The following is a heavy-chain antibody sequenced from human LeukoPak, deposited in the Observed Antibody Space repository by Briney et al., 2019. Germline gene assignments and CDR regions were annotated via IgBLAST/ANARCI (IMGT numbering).Heavy chain of an antibody. CDR3: AKDVNVGGDYFDY. Sequence: GGSLRLSCGASGFTFRNYGMHWVRLAPGKGLEWVAFIRYDGSIKYYVDSVKGRFTVSRDNSKNTLYLQMNSLRAEDTAVYYCAKDVNVGGDYFDYWGQGTQATVSS. J-gene: IGHJ4*02. CDR2: IRYDGSIK. CDR1: GFTFRNYG. D-gene: IGHD3-10*01. V-gene: IGHV3-30*02.